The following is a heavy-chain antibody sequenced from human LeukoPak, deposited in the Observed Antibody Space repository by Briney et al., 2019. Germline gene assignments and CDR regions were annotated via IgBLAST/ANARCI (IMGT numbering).Heavy chain of an antibody. CDR2: INPISGGT. Sequence: ASVKVSCKASGYTFTGYYMHWVRQAPGQGLEWMGRINPISGGTNYAQNFQGRVTMTRDTSISTAYMELSRLRSDDTAVYYCARDAASLWYSYETYYMDVWGKGTTVTVSS. J-gene: IGHJ6*03. CDR1: GYTFTGYY. D-gene: IGHD5-18*01. CDR3: ARDAASLWYSYETYYMDV. V-gene: IGHV1-2*02.